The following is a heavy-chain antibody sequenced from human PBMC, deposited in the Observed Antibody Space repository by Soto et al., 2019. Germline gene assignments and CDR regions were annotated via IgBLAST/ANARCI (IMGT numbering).Heavy chain of an antibody. D-gene: IGHD5-18*01. CDR2: ISYDGSNK. J-gene: IGHJ6*02. CDR3: AKDRIRYGDNPAGYPYYYYGMDV. CDR1: GFTFSSYG. Sequence: QVQLVESGGGVVQPGRSLRLSCAASGFTFSSYGMHWVRQAPGKGLEWVAVISYDGSNKYYADSVKGRFTISRDNSKNSLYLQMNSLRAEDTAVYYCAKDRIRYGDNPAGYPYYYYGMDVWGQGTTVTVSS. V-gene: IGHV3-30*18.